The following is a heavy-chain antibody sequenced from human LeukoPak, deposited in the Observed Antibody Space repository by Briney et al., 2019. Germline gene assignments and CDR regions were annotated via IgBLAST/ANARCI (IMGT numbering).Heavy chain of an antibody. CDR1: GGSISSYY. CDR2: IYYSGST. V-gene: IGHV4-59*08. J-gene: IGHJ3*02. D-gene: IGHD3-22*01. CDR3: ARYYYDSSGYSYDAFDI. Sequence: SSETLSLTCTVSGGSISSYYWSWIRQPPGKGLGWIGYIYYSGSTNYNPSLKSRVTISVDTSKNQFSLKLSSVTAADTAVYYCARYYYDSSGYSYDAFDIWGQGTMVTVSS.